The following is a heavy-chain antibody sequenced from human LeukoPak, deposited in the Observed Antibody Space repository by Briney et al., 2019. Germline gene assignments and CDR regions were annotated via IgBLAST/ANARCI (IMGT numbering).Heavy chain of an antibody. Sequence: GGSLRLSCAASGLFVGSNYMSWVRQAPGKGLEWVSYISSSSSTIHYADSVKGRFTISRDNAKNSLYLQMNSLRAEDTAVYYCARKQLGYYYMDVWGKGTTVTVSS. CDR1: GLFVGSNY. CDR3: ARKQLGYYYMDV. D-gene: IGHD6-6*01. CDR2: ISSSSSTI. V-gene: IGHV3-48*01. J-gene: IGHJ6*03.